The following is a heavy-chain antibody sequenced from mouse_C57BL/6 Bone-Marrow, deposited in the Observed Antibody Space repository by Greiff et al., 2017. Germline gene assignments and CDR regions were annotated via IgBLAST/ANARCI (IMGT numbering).Heavy chain of an antibody. Sequence: EVQLLESGGGLVKPGGSLKLSCAASGFTFSSYAMSWVRQTPEKRLEWVATISDGGSYTYYPDKVKGRFTISRDNAKNNLYLQMSHLRSEDTAMYYCARGEGIYYGYDDAMDYWGQGTSVTVSS. V-gene: IGHV5-4*01. D-gene: IGHD2-2*01. J-gene: IGHJ4*01. CDR2: ISDGGSYT. CDR1: GFTFSSYA. CDR3: ARGEGIYYGYDDAMDY.